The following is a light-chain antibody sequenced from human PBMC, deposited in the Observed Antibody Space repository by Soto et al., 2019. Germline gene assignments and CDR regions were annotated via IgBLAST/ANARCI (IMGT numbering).Light chain of an antibody. V-gene: IGKV1-5*01. CDR1: QSISSW. CDR3: QQYNSYSWT. Sequence: DIQMTQSPSTLSASVGDRVASTFRASQSISSWLAWYQQKPGKAPKLLIYDASSLESGVPSRFSGSGSGTEFTLTTSSLQPDDFATYYCQQYNSYSWTFGQGAKV. CDR2: DAS. J-gene: IGKJ1*01.